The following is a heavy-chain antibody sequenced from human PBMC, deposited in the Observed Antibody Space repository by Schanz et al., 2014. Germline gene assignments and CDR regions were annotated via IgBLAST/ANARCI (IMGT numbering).Heavy chain of an antibody. D-gene: IGHD3-9*01. Sequence: QVQLVQSGAEVKKPGASVKVSCKASGYTFTSYGINWVRQAPGQGLEWMGWISTSNGNTNYIQKLQGRVTMTTDTSTNTTYMELRSLRSDDTAVYYCARVQDDILTGSEYYYGMDVWGQGTTVTVSS. CDR2: ISTSNGNT. J-gene: IGHJ6*02. CDR3: ARVQDDILTGSEYYYGMDV. CDR1: GYTFTSYG. V-gene: IGHV1-18*01.